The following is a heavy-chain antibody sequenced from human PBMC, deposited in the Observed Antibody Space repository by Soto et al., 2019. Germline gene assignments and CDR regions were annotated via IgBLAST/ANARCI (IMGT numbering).Heavy chain of an antibody. D-gene: IGHD1-1*01. CDR2: ISYDGTTK. V-gene: IGHV3-30-3*01. CDR3: SRYWRTDGTTGWFDP. J-gene: IGHJ5*02. Sequence: QEQVVESGGGVVQPGRSLRLSCAASGFTFSTHAMHWVRQAPGRGLEWVAIISYDGTTKDYADSVKGRFTISRDNSNNDVYLQMNSLRSEDTALYYCSRYWRTDGTTGWFDPWGQGTLVTVSS. CDR1: GFTFSTHA.